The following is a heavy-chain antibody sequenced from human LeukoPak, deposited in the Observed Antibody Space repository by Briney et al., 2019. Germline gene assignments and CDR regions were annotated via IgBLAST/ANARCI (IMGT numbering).Heavy chain of an antibody. J-gene: IGHJ4*02. D-gene: IGHD3-22*01. V-gene: IGHV3-48*01. CDR2: ISRSSDII. CDR1: GFTFSSYN. Sequence: RGGSLRLSCAASGFTFSSYNMNWVRQAPGKGLEWISYISRSSDIIYYGDSVKGRFTISRDNAKNSLYLQMNSLRAEDTAVYYCARDTPTGSGYYFPSVVDYWGQGTLVTVSS. CDR3: ARDTPTGSGYYFPSVVDY.